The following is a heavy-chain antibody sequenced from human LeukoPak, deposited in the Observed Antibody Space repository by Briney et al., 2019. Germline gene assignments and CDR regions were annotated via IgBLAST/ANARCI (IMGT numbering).Heavy chain of an antibody. CDR1: GFTFSDTW. V-gene: IGHV3-74*01. Sequence: PGGSLRLSCAASGFTFSDTWMHWVRQAPGEGLVWVSRIRSDGSDTRYAESVKGRFTISRDNAKNTLYLQMNSLRAEDTALYYCARDFPQIAVAGSDAFDIWGQGTMVTVSS. CDR3: ARDFPQIAVAGSDAFDI. CDR2: IRSDGSDT. J-gene: IGHJ3*02. D-gene: IGHD6-19*01.